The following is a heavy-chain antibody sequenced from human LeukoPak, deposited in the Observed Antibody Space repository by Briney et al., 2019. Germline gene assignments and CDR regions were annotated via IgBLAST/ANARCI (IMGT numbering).Heavy chain of an antibody. CDR2: IKPNSGGT. V-gene: IGHV1-2*02. J-gene: IGHJ6*03. D-gene: IGHD6-19*01. CDR1: EYTFTDYY. CDR3: ARDLRYSSGWSASGMDV. Sequence: GASVKVPCKTSEYTFTDYYMHWVRQAPGQGLEWMGWIKPNSGGTNYAQKLQGRVSMTTDTSTSTAYMDLRSLRSDDTAVYYCARDLRYSSGWSASGMDVWGKGTTVTISS.